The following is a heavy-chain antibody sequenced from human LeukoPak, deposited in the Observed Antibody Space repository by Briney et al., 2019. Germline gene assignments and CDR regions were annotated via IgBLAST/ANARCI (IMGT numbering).Heavy chain of an antibody. CDR2: IKSKSDGGTT. J-gene: IGHJ4*02. CDR3: TTRPMWSSSWFVIDY. V-gene: IGHV3-15*01. D-gene: IGHD6-13*01. CDR1: GFTFSNAW. Sequence: GGSLRLSCAASGFTFSNAWMNWVRQAPGKGLEWVARIKSKSDGGTTEYAAPVKGRFTISRDDSKNTLYLQMNSLKTEDTAVYYCTTRPMWSSSWFVIDYWGQGTLVTVSS.